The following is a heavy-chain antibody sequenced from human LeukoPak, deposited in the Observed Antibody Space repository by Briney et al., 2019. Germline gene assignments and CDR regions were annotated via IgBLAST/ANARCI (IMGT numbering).Heavy chain of an antibody. CDR1: GFTFNSYW. J-gene: IGHJ4*02. D-gene: IGHD1-14*01. CDR2: IKSDGSST. CDR3: ARAGGYFDY. Sequence: GGSLRLSCAASGFTFNSYWMHWVRQGPGKGLVWVSRIKSDGSSTSYADSVKGRFTISRDNAKNTLYLQMNSLRDEDTAVYYCARAGGYFDYWGQGTLVTVSS. V-gene: IGHV3-74*01.